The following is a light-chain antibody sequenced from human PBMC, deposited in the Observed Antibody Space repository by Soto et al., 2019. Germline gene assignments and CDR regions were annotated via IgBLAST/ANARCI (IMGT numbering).Light chain of an antibody. V-gene: IGLV1-47*01. J-gene: IGLJ3*02. CDR1: SSNFGSNY. Sequence: QSVLTQPPSASGTPGQRVTISCSGSSSNFGSNYVYWYQQLPGTAPKLLIYKNNQRPSGVPDRFSGSKSGTSASLAISGLRSEDEADYYCATWDDSLSAWVFGGGTKVTVL. CDR3: ATWDDSLSAWV. CDR2: KNN.